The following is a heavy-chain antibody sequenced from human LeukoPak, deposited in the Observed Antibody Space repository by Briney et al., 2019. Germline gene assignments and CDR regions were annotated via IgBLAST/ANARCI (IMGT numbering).Heavy chain of an antibody. V-gene: IGHV3-48*04. CDR1: GFTFSSYS. Sequence: PGGSLRLSCAASGFTFSSYSMNWVRQAPGKGLEWVSYISHVSSSGYNIYYADSVKGRFTVSRDNAKNSLYLQMNSLRAEDTAVYYCAKGSGRYCSGGGCLGAYWGQGTLVTVSS. J-gene: IGHJ4*02. D-gene: IGHD2-15*01. CDR2: ISHVSSSGYNI. CDR3: AKGSGRYCSGGGCLGAY.